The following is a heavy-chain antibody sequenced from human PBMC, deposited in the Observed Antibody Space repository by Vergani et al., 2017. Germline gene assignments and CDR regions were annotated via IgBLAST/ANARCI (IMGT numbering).Heavy chain of an antibody. CDR1: GYSFTSYW. Sequence: EVQLVPSGAEVKKPGESLKISCKGSGYSFTSYWIGWVRQMPGKGLEWMGIIYPGDSDTRYSPSFQGQVTISADKSISTAYLQWSSLKASDTAMYYCARHWGYYGSGSSYYYYGMDVWGQGTTVTVSS. CDR2: IYPGDSDT. CDR3: ARHWGYYGSGSSYYYYGMDV. J-gene: IGHJ6*02. D-gene: IGHD3-10*01. V-gene: IGHV5-51*01.